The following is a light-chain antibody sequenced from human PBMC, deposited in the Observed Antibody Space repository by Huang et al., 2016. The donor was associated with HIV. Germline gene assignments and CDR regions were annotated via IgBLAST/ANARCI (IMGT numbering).Light chain of an antibody. Sequence: DIHMTQSPSSLSASVGDRVTITCLASQNINNDLNWYQHKPGKVPKLLIYGASTLQSGVTSRFSGSGSGTDFTLTISSLQSEDLATYYCQQTHSTPPYTFGQGTKVEI. V-gene: IGKV1-39*01. CDR2: GAS. CDR3: QQTHSTPPYT. CDR1: QNINND. J-gene: IGKJ2*01.